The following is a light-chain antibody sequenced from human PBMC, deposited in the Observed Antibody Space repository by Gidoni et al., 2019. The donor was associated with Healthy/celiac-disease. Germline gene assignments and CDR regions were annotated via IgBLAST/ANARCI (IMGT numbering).Light chain of an antibody. CDR1: QSISSW. Sequence: IQMTQSPSTLSASVGDRVIITCRASQSISSWLAWYQQNPGKSPKLLIYKASSLESGFPSRFSGSGSGTEFTLTISILQPDDFATYYCQQYNSYSWTFGQGTKVEIK. V-gene: IGKV1-5*03. CDR3: QQYNSYSWT. CDR2: KAS. J-gene: IGKJ1*01.